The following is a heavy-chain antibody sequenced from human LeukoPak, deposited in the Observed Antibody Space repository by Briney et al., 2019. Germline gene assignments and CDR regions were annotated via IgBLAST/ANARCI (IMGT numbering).Heavy chain of an antibody. CDR3: ARAPRYDSSGYYPYYFDY. CDR1: GFTFSSYS. CDR2: ISSSGTYT. V-gene: IGHV3-21*01. D-gene: IGHD3-22*01. J-gene: IGHJ4*02. Sequence: GGSLRLSCAASGFTFSSYSMSWVRQAPGKGLQWVSSISSSGTYTHYTDSVKGRFSISRDNAKNSLHLQLNSLRAEDTAVYYCARAPRYDSSGYYPYYFDYWGQGTLVTVAS.